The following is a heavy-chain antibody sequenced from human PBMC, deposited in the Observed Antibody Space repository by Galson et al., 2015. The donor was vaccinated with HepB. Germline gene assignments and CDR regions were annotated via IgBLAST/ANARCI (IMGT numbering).Heavy chain of an antibody. J-gene: IGHJ3*02. D-gene: IGHD6-19*01. CDR2: ITCSGGET. CDR1: GFTFTRYA. CDR3: ARGTVAGPGPHDGFDI. Sequence: SLRLSCAASGFTFTRYAMTWVRQAPGKGLEWVSSITCSGGETYYRDSVKGRFTISRDNSKNTVVLQLNNLRVEDTAVYYCARGTVAGPGPHDGFDIWGQGTMVTVSS. V-gene: IGHV3-23*01.